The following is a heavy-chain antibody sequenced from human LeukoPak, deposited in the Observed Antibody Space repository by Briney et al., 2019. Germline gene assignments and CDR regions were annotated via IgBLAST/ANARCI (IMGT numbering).Heavy chain of an antibody. CDR3: AIRSGRNYYGVDV. Sequence: PSETLSLTCTVSGVSMSGYYGKWLRQPPGKGLEGVGYIYYSGSTSYNPSLNSRADISIDTSKNEFSLTLSSVPAADTAVYYCAIRSGRNYYGVDVWGQGTTVTVSS. J-gene: IGHJ6*02. V-gene: IGHV4-59*08. D-gene: IGHD1-26*01. CDR2: IYYSGST. CDR1: GVSMSGYY.